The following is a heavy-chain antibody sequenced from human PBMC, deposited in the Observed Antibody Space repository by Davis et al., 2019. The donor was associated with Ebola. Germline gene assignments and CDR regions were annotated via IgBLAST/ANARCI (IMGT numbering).Heavy chain of an antibody. CDR1: GYTFTGYY. CDR3: AREGIVRGNLLFY. Sequence: VKVSCKASGYTFTGYYMHWVRQAPGQGLEWMGWINPNSGGTNYAQKFQGRVTMTRDTSISTAYMELSSLRSDDTAVYYCAREGIVRGNLLFYWGQGTLVTVSS. J-gene: IGHJ4*02. V-gene: IGHV1-2*02. CDR2: INPNSGGT. D-gene: IGHD4-23*01.